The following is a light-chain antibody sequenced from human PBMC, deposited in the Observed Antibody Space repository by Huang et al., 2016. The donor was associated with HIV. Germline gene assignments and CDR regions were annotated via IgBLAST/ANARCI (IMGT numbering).Light chain of an antibody. CDR1: QGISSW. Sequence: DIQMTQSPSSVSASVGDRVTITCRESQGISSWLACYQQKPGKAPNLLIYTASSLQSGVPSRFSGSGSGTDFTLTIRGLQPEDFATYYCQQANSFPRTFGQGTKVEIK. CDR3: QQANSFPRT. J-gene: IGKJ1*01. V-gene: IGKV1-12*01. CDR2: TAS.